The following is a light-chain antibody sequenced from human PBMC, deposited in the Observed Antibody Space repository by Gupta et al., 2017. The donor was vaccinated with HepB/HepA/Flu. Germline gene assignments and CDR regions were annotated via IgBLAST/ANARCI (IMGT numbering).Light chain of an antibody. CDR3: MQGTHWPRT. CDR1: QSLVHSDGKTY. CDR2: RAS. Sequence: VAMTPSPLPLPVTLAQPASISCRSNQSLVHSDGKTYLNWFHQRPGQSPRRLIYRASDRDSGVPDRLSGSGSGTDFTLKISRVEAEDVGIYYCMQGTHWPRTFGQGTKVEIK. J-gene: IGKJ1*01. V-gene: IGKV2-30*02.